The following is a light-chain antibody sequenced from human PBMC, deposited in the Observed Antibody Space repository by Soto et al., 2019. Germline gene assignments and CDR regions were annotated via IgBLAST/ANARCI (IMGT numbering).Light chain of an antibody. CDR3: AAWDDGLNGWV. CDR2: NNH. V-gene: IGLV1-44*01. CDR1: SSNIGRNT. Sequence: QSVLTQPPSASGTPGQRVTISCSGSSSNIGRNTVTWYQQVPGTAPNLLISNNHRRPSGVPDRFSASKSGTSASLAISGLRSEDETDYYCAAWDDGLNGWVFGGGTKLTVL. J-gene: IGLJ3*02.